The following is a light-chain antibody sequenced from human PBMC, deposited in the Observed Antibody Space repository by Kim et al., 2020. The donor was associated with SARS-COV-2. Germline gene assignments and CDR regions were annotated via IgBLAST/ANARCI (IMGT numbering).Light chain of an antibody. V-gene: IGLV1-36*01. CDR1: SSNIGKNA. CDR2: YDN. CDR3: SAWDDSLTARV. J-gene: IGLJ3*02. Sequence: QAVVTQPPSVSEAPRQRVTISCSGSSSNIGKNAVNWYQPLPGKAPKLLIYYDNLLPSGVSDRFSGSKSGTSASLAISGLQAEDEADYYCSAWDDSLTARVFGGGTQLTVL.